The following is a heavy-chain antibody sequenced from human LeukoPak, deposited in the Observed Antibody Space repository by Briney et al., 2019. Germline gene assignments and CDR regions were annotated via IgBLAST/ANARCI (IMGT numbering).Heavy chain of an antibody. CDR2: IYYSGST. Sequence: SETLSLTCTVSGGSISSHYWSWIRQPPGKGLEWIGYIYYSGSTNYNPSLKSRVTISVDTSKNQFSLKLSSVTAADTAVYYCAREEAYQLQASLDYWGQGTLVTVSS. J-gene: IGHJ4*02. CDR3: AREEAYQLQASLDY. V-gene: IGHV4-59*11. D-gene: IGHD2-2*01. CDR1: GGSISSHY.